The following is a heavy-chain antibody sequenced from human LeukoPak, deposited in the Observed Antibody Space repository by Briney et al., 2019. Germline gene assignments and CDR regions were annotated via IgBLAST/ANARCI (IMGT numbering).Heavy chain of an antibody. D-gene: IGHD5-12*01. CDR3: AKEVRSGYGSAFDI. CDR1: GITVGSFS. V-gene: IGHV3-23*01. CDR2: ISVSGDRT. J-gene: IGHJ3*02. Sequence: PGGSLRLSCAGSGITVGSFSMSWVRQALGKGLKWVSAISVSGDRTYYADYVRGRFTISRDNSKNTLYLQMNSLRAEDTAVYYCAKEVRSGYGSAFDIWGQGTMVTVSS.